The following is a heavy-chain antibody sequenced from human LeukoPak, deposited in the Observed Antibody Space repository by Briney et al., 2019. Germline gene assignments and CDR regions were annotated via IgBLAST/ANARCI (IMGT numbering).Heavy chain of an antibody. CDR3: ARDVGNFNY. Sequence: SGGSLRLSCAASGFTFSNYWMIWVRQAPGRGLEWVGNIKQDGSQKRYADSVRDRFTISRDNAKKTLYLQMNSLRAEDTAVYYCARDVGNFNYWGQGTLVTVSS. CDR1: GFTFSNYW. J-gene: IGHJ4*02. CDR2: IKQDGSQK. V-gene: IGHV3-7*01.